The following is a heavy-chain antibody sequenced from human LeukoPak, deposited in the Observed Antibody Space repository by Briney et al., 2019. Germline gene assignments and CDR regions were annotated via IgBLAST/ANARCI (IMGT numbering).Heavy chain of an antibody. CDR2: MNPNSGNT. V-gene: IGHV1-8*03. D-gene: IGHD7-27*01. J-gene: IGHJ3*02. Sequence: GASVKVSCKASGYTFTSYDINWVRQATGQGLEWMGWMNPNSGNTGYVQKFQGRVTITRETSINTAYMELSSLRSEDTAMYYCARGWGPDLNDAFDIWGQGTMVTVSS. CDR3: ARGWGPDLNDAFDI. CDR1: GYTFTSYD.